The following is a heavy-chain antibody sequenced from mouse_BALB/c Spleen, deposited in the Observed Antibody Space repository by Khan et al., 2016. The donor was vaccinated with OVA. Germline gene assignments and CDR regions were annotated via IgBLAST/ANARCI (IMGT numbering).Heavy chain of an antibody. V-gene: IGHV1S132*01. CDR1: GYTFTSYW. CDR3: ARGYVGNYEFAY. Sequence: QVQLQQSGAELVKPGASVKLSCKTSGYTFTSYWIQWVKQRPGQGLGWIGQIFPGTGTTYYNENFKGKATLTVDTSSSTAYMQRSSLTSEDSAVYCCARGYVGNYEFAYWGQGTLVTVSP. D-gene: IGHD2-1*01. CDR2: IFPGTGTT. J-gene: IGHJ3*01.